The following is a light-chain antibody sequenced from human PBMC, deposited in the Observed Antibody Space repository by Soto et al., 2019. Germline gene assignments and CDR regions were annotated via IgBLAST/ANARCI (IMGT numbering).Light chain of an antibody. J-gene: IGLJ2*01. CDR2: DIN. CDR1: SSDVAGYNS. V-gene: IGLV2-14*01. CDR3: SSYTSSSTPL. Sequence: QSALTQPASVSGSPGQSITISCTATSSDVAGYNSVSWYQQHPGKAPKLMIYDINNRPSGVSNRFSGSKSGDTASLTISGLQAEDEADYYCSSYTSSSTPLFGGGTKLTVL.